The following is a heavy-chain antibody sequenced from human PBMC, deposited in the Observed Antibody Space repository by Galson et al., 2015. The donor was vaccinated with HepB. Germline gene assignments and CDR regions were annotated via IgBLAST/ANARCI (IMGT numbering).Heavy chain of an antibody. CDR2: INQSGST. CDR3: ARARYYYDSSGYYSRPHFDY. Sequence: TLSLTCAVYGGSFSAYYCTWIRQPPGKGLEWIGGINQSGSTNYNPSLKSRVTISVDTSKNQFSLKLSSVTAADTAVYYCARARYYYDSSGYYSRPHFDYWGQGILVTVSS. D-gene: IGHD3-22*01. CDR1: GGSFSAYY. J-gene: IGHJ4*02. V-gene: IGHV4-34*01.